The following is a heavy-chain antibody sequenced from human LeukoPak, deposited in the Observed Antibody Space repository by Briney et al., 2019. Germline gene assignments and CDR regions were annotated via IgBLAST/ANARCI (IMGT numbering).Heavy chain of an antibody. D-gene: IGHD2/OR15-2a*01. J-gene: IGHJ4*02. Sequence: GGSLRLSCAASGFTFDDYTMHWVRQPPGKGLGWVSHITWDGGDIDYADSVKGRFIISRDNSKNSLFLQMNSLTTEDTAFYYCAKEGTTQGEFDYWGQGTLVTVSS. CDR3: AKEGTTQGEFDY. CDR1: GFTFDDYT. CDR2: ITWDGGDI. V-gene: IGHV3-43*01.